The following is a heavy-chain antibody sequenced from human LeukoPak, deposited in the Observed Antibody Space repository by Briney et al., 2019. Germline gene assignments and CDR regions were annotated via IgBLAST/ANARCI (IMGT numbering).Heavy chain of an antibody. J-gene: IGHJ6*03. D-gene: IGHD6-13*01. CDR1: GYTFTSYD. V-gene: IGHV1-8*03. CDR3: ARGTRQQLVPYYCYMDV. Sequence: ASVKVSCKASGYTFTSYDINWVRQATGQGLEWMGWMNPNSGNTGYAQKFQGRVTITRNTSISTAYMELSSLRSEDTAVYYCARGTRQQLVPYYCYMDVWGKGTTVTVSS. CDR2: MNPNSGNT.